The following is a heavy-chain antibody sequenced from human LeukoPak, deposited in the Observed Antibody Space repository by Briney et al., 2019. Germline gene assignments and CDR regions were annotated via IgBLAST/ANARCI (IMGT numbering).Heavy chain of an antibody. CDR3: ARHWGVDYGDYSRDY. CDR2: IYYSGST. J-gene: IGHJ4*02. Sequence: SETLSLTCTVSGGSISSSSYYWGWIRQPPGKGLEWIGSIYYSGSTYYNPSLKSRVTISVDTSKNQFSLKLSSVTAADTAVYYCARHWGVDYGDYSRDYWGQGTLVTASS. CDR1: GGSISSSSYY. V-gene: IGHV4-39*01. D-gene: IGHD4-17*01.